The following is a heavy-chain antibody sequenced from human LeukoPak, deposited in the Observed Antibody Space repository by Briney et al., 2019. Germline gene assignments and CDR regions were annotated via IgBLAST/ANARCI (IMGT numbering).Heavy chain of an antibody. CDR3: AKHDPRRVVITNWFDP. J-gene: IGHJ5*02. D-gene: IGHD3-22*01. V-gene: IGHV3-23*01. Sequence: GGPLRLSCAASGFTFRSYAISCVRQAPGKALEWVSAISGSGGITYYADSVKGRFTISRGNSKNTLYLQMNSLRAEDTAVYYCAKHDPRRVVITNWFDPWGQGTLVTVSS. CDR1: GFTFRSYA. CDR2: ISGSGGIT.